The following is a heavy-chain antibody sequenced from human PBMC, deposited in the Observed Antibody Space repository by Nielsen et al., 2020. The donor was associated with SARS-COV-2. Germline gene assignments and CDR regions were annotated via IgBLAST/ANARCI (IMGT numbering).Heavy chain of an antibody. Sequence: ASVKVSCKASGYTFTNYGISWVRQAPGQGLEWIGWITAYTGNTNYAQKFQGRVTMTTDTSTSTAYMELRSLRSDDTALYYCARGAYYFDSSAYYFDYWGQGTLVTVSS. CDR2: ITAYTGNT. D-gene: IGHD3-22*01. CDR1: GYTFTNYG. CDR3: ARGAYYFDSSAYYFDY. V-gene: IGHV1-18*01. J-gene: IGHJ4*02.